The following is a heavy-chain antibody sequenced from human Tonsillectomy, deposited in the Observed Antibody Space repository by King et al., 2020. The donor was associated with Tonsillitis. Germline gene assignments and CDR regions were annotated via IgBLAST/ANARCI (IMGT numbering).Heavy chain of an antibody. V-gene: IGHV3-64D*06. CDR3: LYYSNFDGRVDY. Sequence: QLVQSGGGLVQPGGSLRLSCSASVFTFRSYPMHWVRQAPGKGLEYVSAISPNGTNIYYADSVKGRFTISRDNSKNTLYLQMSSLRAEDTAVYYCLYYSNFDGRVDYWGQGTLVTVSS. J-gene: IGHJ4*02. D-gene: IGHD4-11*01. CDR1: VFTFRSYP. CDR2: ISPNGTNI.